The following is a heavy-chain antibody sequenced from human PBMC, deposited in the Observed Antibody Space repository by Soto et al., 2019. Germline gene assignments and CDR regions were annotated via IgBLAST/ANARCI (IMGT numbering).Heavy chain of an antibody. D-gene: IGHD3-10*01. CDR1: GYTFTGYY. CDR2: INPNSGGT. Sequence: ASVKVSCKASGYTFTGYYMHWVRQAPGQGLEWMGWINPNSGGTNYAQKFQGRVTMTRDTSISTAYMELSSLRSDDTAVYYCAREENMVRGVITIAYGMDVWGQGTTVTVSS. V-gene: IGHV1-2*02. CDR3: AREENMVRGVITIAYGMDV. J-gene: IGHJ6*02.